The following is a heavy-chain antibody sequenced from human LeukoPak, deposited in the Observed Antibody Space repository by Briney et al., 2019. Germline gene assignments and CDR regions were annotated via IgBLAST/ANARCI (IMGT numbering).Heavy chain of an antibody. CDR2: ISGSGGST. CDR3: AKEDGGSGWYDYPSIDY. V-gene: IGHV3-23*01. Sequence: GGSLRLSCAASGFTFSSYAMSWVRQAPGKGLEWVSAISGSGGSTYYADSVKGRFTISRDNSKNTLYLQMNSLRAEDTAVYYCAKEDGGSGWYDYPSIDYWGQGTLVTVSS. D-gene: IGHD6-19*01. CDR1: GFTFSSYA. J-gene: IGHJ4*02.